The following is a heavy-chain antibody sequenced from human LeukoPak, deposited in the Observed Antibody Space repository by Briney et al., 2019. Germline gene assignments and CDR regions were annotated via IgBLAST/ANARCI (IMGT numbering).Heavy chain of an antibody. Sequence: GGSLRLSCAPSGFTFSTYSMNWDRQAPGKGLEWVSSISSSSSYIYYADSVKGRFTISRDNAKNSLYLQMNSLRAEDAAVYYCARQIGACSSTSCSKYFQHWGQGTLVTVSS. CDR1: GFTFSTYS. J-gene: IGHJ1*01. CDR2: ISSSSSYI. V-gene: IGHV3-21*01. D-gene: IGHD2-2*01. CDR3: ARQIGACSSTSCSKYFQH.